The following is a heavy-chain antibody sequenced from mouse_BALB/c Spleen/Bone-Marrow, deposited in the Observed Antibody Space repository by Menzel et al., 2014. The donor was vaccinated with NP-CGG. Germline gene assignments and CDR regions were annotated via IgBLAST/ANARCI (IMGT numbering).Heavy chain of an antibody. Sequence: VQLQQSGAELMKPGASVKISCKATGYTFSSYWIEWVKQRPGHGLEWIGEILPGSGSTNYNEKFKGKATFTADTSSNTAYMQLSSLTSEDSAVYYCAKGIDYYAMDYWGQGTSVTVSS. V-gene: IGHV1-9*01. CDR1: GYTFSSYW. J-gene: IGHJ4*01. CDR2: ILPGSGST. CDR3: AKGIDYYAMDY.